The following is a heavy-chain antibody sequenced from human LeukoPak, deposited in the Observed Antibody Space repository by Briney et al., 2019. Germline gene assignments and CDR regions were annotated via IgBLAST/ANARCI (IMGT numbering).Heavy chain of an antibody. J-gene: IGHJ4*02. Sequence: GGSLRLSCADSGFTFSSYAMHWVRQAPGKGPEYVSAISSNGDSTFYASSVKGRFAISRDNSKNTLYLQMGSLRAEDMAVYYCARGPCSGGSCYLGDWGQGTLVTVSS. CDR2: ISSNGDST. CDR1: GFTFSSYA. V-gene: IGHV3-64*01. D-gene: IGHD2-15*01. CDR3: ARGPCSGGSCYLGD.